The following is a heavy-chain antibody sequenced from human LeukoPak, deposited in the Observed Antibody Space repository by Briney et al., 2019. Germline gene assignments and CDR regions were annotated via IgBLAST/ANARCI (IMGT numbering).Heavy chain of an antibody. CDR3: AKDPRRSRNYDYYYYYGMDV. CDR2: ISYDGSNK. D-gene: IGHD4-11*01. V-gene: IGHV3-30*18. J-gene: IGHJ6*02. CDR1: GFTFSSYG. Sequence: GGSLRLSCAASGFTFSSYGMHWVRQAPGKGLEGVAVISYDGSNKYYADSVKGRFTISRDNSKNTLYLQMNSLRAEDTAVYYCAKDPRRSRNYDYYYYYGMDVWGQGTTVTVSS.